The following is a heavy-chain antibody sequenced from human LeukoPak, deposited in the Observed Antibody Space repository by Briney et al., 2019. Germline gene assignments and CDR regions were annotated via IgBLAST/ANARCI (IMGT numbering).Heavy chain of an antibody. V-gene: IGHV4-59*08. Sequence: SETLSLTCTVSGGSISLYYWSWIRQPPGKGLEWIGNIYYSGSTYYNPSLKSRVTISVDTSKNQFSLKLSSVTAADTAVYYCARRPGGVGAKAPFDYWGQGTLVTVSS. CDR2: IYYSGST. CDR1: GGSISLYY. D-gene: IGHD1-26*01. J-gene: IGHJ4*02. CDR3: ARRPGGVGAKAPFDY.